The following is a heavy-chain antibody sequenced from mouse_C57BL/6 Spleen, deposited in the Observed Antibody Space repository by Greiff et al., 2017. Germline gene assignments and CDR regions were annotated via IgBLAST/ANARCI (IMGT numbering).Heavy chain of an antibody. V-gene: IGHV5-6*01. CDR1: GFTFSSYG. CDR3: ARHGNYGNGDWYSDV. D-gene: IGHD2-1*01. Sequence: EVKLQESGGDLVKPGGSLKLSCAASGFTFSSYGMSWVRQTPDKRLEWVATISSGGSYTYYPDSVKGRFTISRDNAKNTLYLQMSSLKSEDTAMYYYARHGNYGNGDWYSDVWGTGTPVTVSA. CDR2: ISSGGSYT. J-gene: IGHJ1*03.